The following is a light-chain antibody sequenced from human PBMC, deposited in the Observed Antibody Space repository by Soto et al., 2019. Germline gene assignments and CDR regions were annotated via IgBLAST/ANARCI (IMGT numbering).Light chain of an antibody. Sequence: QSVLTQPPSVSEAPGQRVTISCTGSSSNIGAGYDVHWYQHLPGTAPKPLIYGNSNRPSGVPDRFSGSKSGTSASLVITGLQAEDEADYYCQSYDSSLSGSWVFGGGTKLTVL. CDR3: QSYDSSLSGSWV. CDR1: SSNIGAGYD. J-gene: IGLJ3*02. V-gene: IGLV1-40*01. CDR2: GNS.